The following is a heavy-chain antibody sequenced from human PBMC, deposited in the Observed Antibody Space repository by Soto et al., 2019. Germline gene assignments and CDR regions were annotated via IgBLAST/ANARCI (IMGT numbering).Heavy chain of an antibody. V-gene: IGHV3-30*18. CDR3: AKDRRYCSGGNCYSRNYYYYGMDV. J-gene: IGHJ6*02. Sequence: GGSLRLSCAASGFTFSSYGMHWVRQAPGKGLEWVAIILYDGSNKYYADSVKGRFTISRDNSKNTLFLQMNSLRAEDTAVYYCAKDRRYCSGGNCYSRNYYYYGMDVWGQGTTVPVSS. D-gene: IGHD2-15*01. CDR2: ILYDGSNK. CDR1: GFTFSSYG.